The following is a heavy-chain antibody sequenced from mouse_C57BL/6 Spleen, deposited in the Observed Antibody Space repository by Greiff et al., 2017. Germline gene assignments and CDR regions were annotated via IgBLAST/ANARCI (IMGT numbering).Heavy chain of an antibody. D-gene: IGHD1-1*01. CDR3: ARHEGSSYRYFDV. CDR1: GFTFSDYG. CDR2: ISNLAYSI. V-gene: IGHV5-15*01. Sequence: EVKLVASGGGLVQPGGSLKLSCAASGFTFSDYGMAWVRQAPRKGPEWVAFISNLAYSIYYAATVTGRFTISRENAKNTLYLEMSSLRSEDTAMYYCARHEGSSYRYFDVWGTGTTATVSS. J-gene: IGHJ1*03.